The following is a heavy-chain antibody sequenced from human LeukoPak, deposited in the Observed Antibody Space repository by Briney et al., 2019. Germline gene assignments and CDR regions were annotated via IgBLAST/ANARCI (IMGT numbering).Heavy chain of an antibody. Sequence: PSETLSLTCAVYGGSFSGYYWSRIRQPPGKGLEWIGEINHSGSTNYNPSLKSRVTTSVDTSKNQFSLKLSSVTAADTAVYYCARVAYYDYIWGSYRLWYYFDYWGQGTLVTVSS. CDR3: ARVAYYDYIWGSYRLWYYFDY. J-gene: IGHJ4*02. D-gene: IGHD3-16*02. CDR1: GGSFSGYY. V-gene: IGHV4-34*01. CDR2: INHSGST.